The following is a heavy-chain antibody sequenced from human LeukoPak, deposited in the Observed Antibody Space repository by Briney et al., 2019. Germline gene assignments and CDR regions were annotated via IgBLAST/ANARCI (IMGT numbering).Heavy chain of an antibody. D-gene: IGHD2-15*01. J-gene: IGHJ6*02. CDR1: GFTFSSYG. Sequence: PGGSLRLSCAASGFTFSSYGMHWVRQAPGKGLEWVAVISYDGSNKYYADSVKGRFTISRDNSKNTLYLQMNSLRAEDTAVYYCAKGTTSRPIVVVVAATPPPWYQDYYYGMDVWGQGTTVTVSS. CDR2: ISYDGSNK. CDR3: AKGTTSRPIVVVVAATPPPWYQDYYYGMDV. V-gene: IGHV3-30*18.